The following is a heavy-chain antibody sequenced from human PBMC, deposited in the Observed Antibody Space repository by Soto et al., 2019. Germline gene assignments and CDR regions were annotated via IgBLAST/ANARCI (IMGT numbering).Heavy chain of an antibody. D-gene: IGHD4-17*01. CDR2: IRSKGYGGTT. Sequence: GGSLRLSCSASGFTFGDYAMSWFRQAPGKGLEWVGFIRSKGYGGTTEYAASVKGRFTISRDDSKSISYLQMNSPKTEDTAVYYCSRDQPLFGDYADYWGQGTLVTVSS. CDR3: SRDQPLFGDYADY. J-gene: IGHJ4*02. V-gene: IGHV3-49*03. CDR1: GFTFGDYA.